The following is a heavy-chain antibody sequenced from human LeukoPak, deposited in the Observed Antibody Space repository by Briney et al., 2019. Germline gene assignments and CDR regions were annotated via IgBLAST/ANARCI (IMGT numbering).Heavy chain of an antibody. D-gene: IGHD2-21*02. CDR1: GYTFTSYY. V-gene: IGHV1-46*01. CDR3: ARGVTARGFYYYMYI. J-gene: IGHJ6*03. Sequence: ASVKVSCKASGYTFTSYYMHWVRQAPGQGLEWMGIINPSGGSTSYAQKFQGRVTMTRDMSTSTVYMELSSLRSEDTAVYSCARGVTARGFYYYMYIWGKGTTVTISS. CDR2: INPSGGST.